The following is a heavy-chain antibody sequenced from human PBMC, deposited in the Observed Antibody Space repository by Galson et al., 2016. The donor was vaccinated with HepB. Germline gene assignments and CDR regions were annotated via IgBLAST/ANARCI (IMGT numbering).Heavy chain of an antibody. Sequence: SLRLSCAVSSFNFKDYIMSWVRQTPGKGLEWVSLISGNGGGTYYIDSVKGRFTISRDNSKNTLYLQMNRLRAADTAVYYCVKWWPDVVFSGVPTIPELYGMDVWGQGTTVIVSS. J-gene: IGHJ6*02. CDR1: SFNFKDYI. CDR2: ISGNGGGT. CDR3: VKWWPDVVFSGVPTIPELYGMDV. D-gene: IGHD5-24*01. V-gene: IGHV3-23*01.